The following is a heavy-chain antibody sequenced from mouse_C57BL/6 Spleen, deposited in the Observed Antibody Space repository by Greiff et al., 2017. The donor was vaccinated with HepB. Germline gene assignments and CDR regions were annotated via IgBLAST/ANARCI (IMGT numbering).Heavy chain of an antibody. D-gene: IGHD2-5*01. CDR1: GFTFTDYY. CDR3: ARSAYYSNYGFDY. CDR2: IRNKANGYTT. V-gene: IGHV7-3*01. J-gene: IGHJ2*01. Sequence: DVKLVESGGGLVQPGGSLSLSCAASGFTFTDYYMSWVRQPPGKALEWLGFIRNKANGYTTEYSASVKGRFTISRDNSQSILYLQMNALRAEDSATYYCARSAYYSNYGFDYWGQGTTLTVSS.